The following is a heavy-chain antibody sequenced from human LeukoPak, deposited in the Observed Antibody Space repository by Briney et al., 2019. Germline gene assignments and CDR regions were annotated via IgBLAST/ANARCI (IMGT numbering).Heavy chain of an antibody. D-gene: IGHD2-2*01. CDR2: IYHSGST. CDR3: ARGVGYCSSTSCYRRWFDY. Sequence: SETLSLTCTVSGGSISSGGYYWSWIRQPPGKGLEWIGYIYHSGSTYCNPSLKSRVTISVDTSKNQFSLKLSSVTAADTAVYYCARGVGYCSSTSCYRRWFDYWGQGTLVTVSS. V-gene: IGHV4-30-2*01. J-gene: IGHJ4*02. CDR1: GGSISSGGYY.